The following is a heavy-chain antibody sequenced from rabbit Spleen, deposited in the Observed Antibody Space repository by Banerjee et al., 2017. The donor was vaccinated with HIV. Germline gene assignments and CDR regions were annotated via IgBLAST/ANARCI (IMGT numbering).Heavy chain of an antibody. CDR1: GFDFSSNYW. D-gene: IGHD2-1*01. CDR3: ARDLRSAGGYQFNL. V-gene: IGHV1S45*01. J-gene: IGHJ4*01. CDR2: IYSDSGTT. Sequence: QEQLVESGGGLVTPGASLTLTCTASGFDFSSNYWICWVRQAPGKGLEWIGCIYSDSGTTWYASWAKGRFTISKTSSTTVTLQMTSLTAADTATYFCARDLRSAGGYQFNLWGPGTLVTVS.